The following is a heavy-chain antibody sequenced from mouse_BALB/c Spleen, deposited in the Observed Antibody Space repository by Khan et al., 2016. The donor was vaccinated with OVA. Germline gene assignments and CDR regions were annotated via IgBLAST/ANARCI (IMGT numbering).Heavy chain of an antibody. CDR1: DYTFTNYW. J-gene: IGHJ3*01. CDR2: INPSTDYT. Sequence: VQLQQSRAELAKPGASVKMSCKASDYTFTNYWMHWVKQRPGQGLEWIGYINPSTDYTEYNQKFKDKATLTADKSSSTAYMQLSSLTSEDSAVYYCVNHGSSSAWFTYWGQGTLVTVSA. V-gene: IGHV1-7*01. CDR3: VNHGSSSAWFTY. D-gene: IGHD1-1*01.